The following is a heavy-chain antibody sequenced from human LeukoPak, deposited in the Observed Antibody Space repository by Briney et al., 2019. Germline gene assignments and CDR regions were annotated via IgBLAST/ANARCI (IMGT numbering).Heavy chain of an antibody. Sequence: PSETLSLTCAVYGGSFSGYYWSWIRQPPGKGLEGIGEINHSGSTNYNPSLKSQVSISIDTSKNQFSLRLTSVTAADTAVYYCARQTGSGLFILPGGQGTLVTVSS. CDR3: ARQTGSGLFILP. V-gene: IGHV4-34*01. CDR2: INHSGST. J-gene: IGHJ4*02. CDR1: GGSFSGYY. D-gene: IGHD3/OR15-3a*01.